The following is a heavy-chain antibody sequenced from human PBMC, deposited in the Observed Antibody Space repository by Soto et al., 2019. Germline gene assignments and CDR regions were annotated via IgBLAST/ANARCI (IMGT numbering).Heavy chain of an antibody. V-gene: IGHV3-30-3*01. CDR2: MSYDGTNK. CDR3: ARDPKTSGGQHWAFNYFDS. D-gene: IGHD7-27*01. Sequence: QVQLVESGGGVVQPGRSLRLSSAASGFSFSISPMHWVRQAPGKGPEWVALMSYDGTNKFYADSVKGRFTISRDNSKSTLYLQVDSLRPEDAAVYYCARDPKTSGGQHWAFNYFDSWGQGTLVTVSS. J-gene: IGHJ4*02. CDR1: GFSFSISP.